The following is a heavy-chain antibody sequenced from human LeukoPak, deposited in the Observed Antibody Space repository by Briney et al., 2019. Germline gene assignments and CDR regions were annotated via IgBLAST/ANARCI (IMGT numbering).Heavy chain of an antibody. CDR3: ARDYSRYNSPVIDP. V-gene: IGHV4-59*12. D-gene: IGHD1-14*01. J-gene: IGHJ5*02. CDR2: IYYSGST. Sequence: SETLSLTCTVSGGSISSYYWSWIRQPPGKGLEWIGYIYYSGSTNYNPSLKSRVTISVDTSKNQFSLKLSSVTAADTAVYYCARDYSRYNSPVIDPWGQGTLVTVSS. CDR1: GGSISSYY.